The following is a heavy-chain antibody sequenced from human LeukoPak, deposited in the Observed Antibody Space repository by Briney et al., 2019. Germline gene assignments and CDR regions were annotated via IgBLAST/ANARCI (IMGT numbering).Heavy chain of an antibody. CDR3: ARESTSGLPAVGFDF. D-gene: IGHD3-10*01. Sequence: PSETLSLTCAVSGYSISSGSYWGWIRQPPGKGLEWIGSGYHTGSTFYNPSLKSRVSISVDTPTNQFSLKLSSVTAADTAVYYCARESTSGLPAVGFDFWGQGTLVTVSS. V-gene: IGHV4-38-2*02. CDR2: GYHTGST. CDR1: GYSISSGSY. J-gene: IGHJ4*02.